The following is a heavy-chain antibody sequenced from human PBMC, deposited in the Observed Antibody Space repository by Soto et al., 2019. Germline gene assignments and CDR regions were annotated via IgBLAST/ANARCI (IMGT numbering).Heavy chain of an antibody. V-gene: IGHV3-9*01. D-gene: IGHD3-22*01. Sequence: EVQLAESGGALAQPGRSLRLSCVASGFTFDDYAIRWVRQTPGKGLEWVSGLTWNGEVIGYADYGKGRFTISRDNAKNSLYLEMNSLRPEDTALYYCVKDSESSGYLTHRDYWGQGTLVTVSS. CDR1: GFTFDDYA. J-gene: IGHJ4*02. CDR3: VKDSESSGYLTHRDY. CDR2: LTWNGEVI.